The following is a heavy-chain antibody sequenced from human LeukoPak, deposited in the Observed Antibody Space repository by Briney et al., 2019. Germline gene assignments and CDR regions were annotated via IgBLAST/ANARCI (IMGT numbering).Heavy chain of an antibody. Sequence: GGSLRLSCAASAFTFSNYAMSWVRQAPGKGLEWVSGISGSGGSTYYADSVKGRFTISRDNSKNTLYLQINSLRAEDTAVYYCAKGFTVTMYGWGVDYWGQGTLVTVSS. J-gene: IGHJ4*02. CDR3: AKGFTVTMYGWGVDY. D-gene: IGHD4-17*01. V-gene: IGHV3-23*01. CDR2: ISGSGGST. CDR1: AFTFSNYA.